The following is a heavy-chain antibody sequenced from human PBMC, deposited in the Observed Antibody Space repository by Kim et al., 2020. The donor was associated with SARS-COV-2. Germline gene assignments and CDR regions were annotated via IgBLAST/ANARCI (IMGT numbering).Heavy chain of an antibody. V-gene: IGHV3-23*01. CDR3: AKAGPPNKMGATSVDFDY. J-gene: IGHJ4*02. CDR1: GFTFSSYA. D-gene: IGHD1-26*01. CDR2: ISGSGGST. Sequence: WGSLRLSCAASGFTFSSYAMSWVRQAPGKGLEWVSAISGSGGSTYYADSVKGRFTISRDNSKNTLYLQMNSLRAEDTAVYYCAKAGPPNKMGATSVDFDYWGQGTLVTVSS.